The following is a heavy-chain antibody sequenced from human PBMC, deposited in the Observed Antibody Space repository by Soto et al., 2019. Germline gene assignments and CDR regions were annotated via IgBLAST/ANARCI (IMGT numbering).Heavy chain of an antibody. CDR1: GYTFTSYG. CDR3: ARGSVVVVPAAGDDWFDP. D-gene: IGHD2-2*01. CDR2: ISAYNGNT. Sequence: QVQLVQSGAEVKKPGASVKVSCKASGYTFTSYGISWVRQAPGQGLEWMGWISAYNGNTNYAQKLQGRVTMTTDTXTXKXXMELGSLRSDDTAVYYCARGSVVVVPAAGDDWFDPWGQGTLVTVSS. V-gene: IGHV1-18*01. J-gene: IGHJ5*02.